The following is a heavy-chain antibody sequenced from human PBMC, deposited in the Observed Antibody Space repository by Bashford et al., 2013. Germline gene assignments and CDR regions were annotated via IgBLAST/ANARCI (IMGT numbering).Heavy chain of an antibody. D-gene: IGHD6-6*01. CDR3: ARYSGSSMANYYYAMDV. Sequence: SETLSLTCTVSGGSISSNTYYWSWIRQPPGKGLEWIGSIYYSGSTYYNPSLKSRVTISVDTSKNQFSLKVSSVTAADTAVYFCARYSGSSMANYYYAMDVWGQGTTVTVSS. J-gene: IGHJ6*02. CDR1: GGSISSNTYY. V-gene: IGHV4-39*01. CDR2: IYYSGST.